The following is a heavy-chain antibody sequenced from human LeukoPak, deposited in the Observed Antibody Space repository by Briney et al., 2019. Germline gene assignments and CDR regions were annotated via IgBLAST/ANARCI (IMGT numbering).Heavy chain of an antibody. CDR3: ARGVAAPGTGGLSWFDP. Sequence: GSLRLSCAASGFTFSSYAMSWVRQPPGKGLEWIGEIHRSGSTNYNPSLQSRVTISIDRSKNQIALELSSVTAADTAVYYCARGVAAPGTGGLSWFDPWGQGTLVTVSS. J-gene: IGHJ5*02. CDR2: IHRSGST. V-gene: IGHV4-4*02. D-gene: IGHD6-13*01. CDR1: GFTFSSYAM.